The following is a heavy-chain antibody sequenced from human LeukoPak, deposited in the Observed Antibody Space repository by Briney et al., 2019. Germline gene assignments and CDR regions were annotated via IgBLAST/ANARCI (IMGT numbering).Heavy chain of an antibody. V-gene: IGHV4-59*08. J-gene: IGHJ3*01. CDR2: FYDSRDT. CDR3: ARLLRPGGRTGDAFDV. CDR1: GDSINNHH. Sequence: SETLSLTCYVSGDSINNHHWAWIRQPPGPGLELIGYFYDSRDTNSNPSLKRRVTISVDMPNSQFSLTMTSVTAADTAIYYCARLLRPGGRTGDAFDVWGQGTMVTVSS. D-gene: IGHD1-26*01.